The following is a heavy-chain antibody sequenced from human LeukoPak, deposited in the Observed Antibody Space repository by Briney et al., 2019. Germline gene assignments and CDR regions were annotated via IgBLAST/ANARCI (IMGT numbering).Heavy chain of an antibody. V-gene: IGHV4-59*08. D-gene: IGHD2-15*01. J-gene: IGHJ3*02. CDR3: ARRFLSCSGGSCYYNAFDI. Sequence: SETLSLTCTVSGGSISSYYWSWIRQPPGKGLEWIGYIYYSGSTNYNPSLKSRVTISVDTSKNQFSLELSSVTAADTAVYYCARRFLSCSGGSCYYNAFDIWGQGTMVTVSS. CDR2: IYYSGST. CDR1: GGSISSYY.